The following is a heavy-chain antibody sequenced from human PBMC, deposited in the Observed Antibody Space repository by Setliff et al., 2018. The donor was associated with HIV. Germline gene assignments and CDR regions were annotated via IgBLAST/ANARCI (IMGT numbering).Heavy chain of an antibody. CDR1: GGSISSSNW. V-gene: IGHV4-4*02. J-gene: IGHJ4*02. CDR3: ARLMPNWDYFDY. CDR2: IYHSGST. D-gene: IGHD2-2*01. Sequence: SETLSLTCAVSGGSISSSNWWSWVRQPPGKGLEWIGEIYHSGSTNYNPSLKSRVTISVDKSKNHFSLNVSSLTAADTALYFCARLMPNWDYFDYWGQGTQVTVSS.